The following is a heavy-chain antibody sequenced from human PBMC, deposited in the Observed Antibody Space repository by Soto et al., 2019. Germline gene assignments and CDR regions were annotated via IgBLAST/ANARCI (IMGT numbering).Heavy chain of an antibody. V-gene: IGHV3-30*18. D-gene: IGHD3-10*01. CDR3: EKDLYYYHFSLDGL. CDR2: ISNDGGNK. J-gene: IGHJ4*02. CDR1: GFTFSSYG. Sequence: HPWGSLILSCTASGFTFSSYGFHWVRQAPGRGLEWVAVISNDGGNKYYAASVKGRFTISRDNSANTLFLQLNSLRAEDTAVYYCEKDLYYYHFSLDGLWGQGTLVTVS.